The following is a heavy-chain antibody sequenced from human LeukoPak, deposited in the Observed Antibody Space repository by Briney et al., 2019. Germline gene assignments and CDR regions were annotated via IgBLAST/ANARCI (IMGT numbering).Heavy chain of an antibody. CDR1: GGSFSGYY. V-gene: IGHV4-34*01. Sequence: SETLSLTCAVYGGSFSGYYWSWIRQPPGKGLEWIGSIYYSGSTYYNPSLKSRVTISVDTSKNQFSLKLSSVTAADTAVYYCARLSIAAAGTDYWGQGTLVTVSS. CDR3: ARLSIAAAGTDY. J-gene: IGHJ4*02. CDR2: IYYSGST. D-gene: IGHD6-13*01.